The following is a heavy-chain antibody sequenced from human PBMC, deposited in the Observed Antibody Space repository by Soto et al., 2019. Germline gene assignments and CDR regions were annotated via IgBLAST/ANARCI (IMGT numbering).Heavy chain of an antibody. V-gene: IGHV1-18*04. D-gene: IGHD3-10*01. CDR1: GYTFSNYG. CDR2: ISGYNGLT. J-gene: IGHJ4*02. Sequence: QVQLVQSGDEVKKSGASVKVSCKASGYTFSNYGVSWVRQAPGQGLEWMGWISGYNGLTAYAQNVQGRVTMTIDTPTRTVFMELTSLRSNDTAVYYCAKDEGIRGFDSWGQGTLDHVSS. CDR3: AKDEGIRGFDS.